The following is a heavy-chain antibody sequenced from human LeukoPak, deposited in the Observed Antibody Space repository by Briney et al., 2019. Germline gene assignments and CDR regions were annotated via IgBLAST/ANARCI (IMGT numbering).Heavy chain of an antibody. V-gene: IGHV3-11*05. CDR1: GFTFSDYY. CDR2: ISSSSSYT. J-gene: IGHJ4*02. CDR3: ARVHYDILTGYSPHFDY. Sequence: GSLRLSCAASGFTFSDYYMSWNRQAPGKGLEWVSYISSSSSYTNYADSVKGRFTISRDNAKNSLYLQMNSLRAEDTAVYYCARVHYDILTGYSPHFDYWGQGTLVTVSS. D-gene: IGHD3-9*01.